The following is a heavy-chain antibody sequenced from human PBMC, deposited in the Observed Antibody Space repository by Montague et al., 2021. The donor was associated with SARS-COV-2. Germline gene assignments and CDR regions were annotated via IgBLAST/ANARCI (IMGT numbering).Heavy chain of an antibody. V-gene: IGHV4-39*07. CDR1: GGSISSSSYY. J-gene: IGHJ2*01. CDR3: ARSQWHNWYFDL. D-gene: IGHD2-8*01. CDR2: IYYSGST. Sequence: SETLSLTCTVSGGSISSSSYYWGWIRQPPGKGLEWIGSIYYSGSTYYNPSLKSRVTISMQTSRNQVSLRLSSVAAADTALYYCARSQWHNWYFDLWGRGTLVTVSS.